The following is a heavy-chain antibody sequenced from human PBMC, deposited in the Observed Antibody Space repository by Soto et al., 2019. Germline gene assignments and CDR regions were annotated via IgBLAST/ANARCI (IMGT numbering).Heavy chain of an antibody. V-gene: IGHV3-30*18. Sequence: QVQLVESGGGVVQPGRSLRLSCAASGFTFSSYGMHWVRQAPGKGLEWVAVISYDGSNKYYADSVKGRFTISRDNSKNRLYLQMISMSAEDTAVYYSAKEGHVQLDRRPRHYYYYGMDVWGQGTTVTVSS. D-gene: IGHD1-1*01. J-gene: IGHJ6*02. CDR1: GFTFSSYG. CDR2: ISYDGSNK. CDR3: AKEGHVQLDRRPRHYYYYGMDV.